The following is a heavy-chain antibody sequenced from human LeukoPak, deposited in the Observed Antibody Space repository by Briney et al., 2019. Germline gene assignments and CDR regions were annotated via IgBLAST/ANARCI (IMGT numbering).Heavy chain of an antibody. Sequence: SETLSLTCTVSGGSISSSTYYWGWIRQPPGKGLEWIGSIYSSGSTYYNPSLVSRVTIAVDTSKNQFSLKLSSVTAADTAVYYCARDRANIPAAGXDYWXQXTLXTVSX. CDR2: IYSSGST. D-gene: IGHD6-13*01. CDR3: ARDRANIPAAGXDY. V-gene: IGHV4-39*07. CDR1: GGSISSSTYY. J-gene: IGHJ4*02.